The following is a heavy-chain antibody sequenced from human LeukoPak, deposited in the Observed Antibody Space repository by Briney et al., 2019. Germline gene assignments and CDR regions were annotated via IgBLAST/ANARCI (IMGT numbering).Heavy chain of an antibody. V-gene: IGHV1-18*01. Sequence: GASVKVSCKASDYTFSRHGISWVRQAPGQGLEWMGWISLNNGNTDYGQKFQGRVTITRDTSASTAYMELSSLRSEDTAVYYCAKGAGFAEPLPEYWGQGTLLTVSS. CDR3: AKGAGFAEPLPEY. D-gene: IGHD1-14*01. CDR2: ISLNNGNT. J-gene: IGHJ4*02. CDR1: DYTFSRHG.